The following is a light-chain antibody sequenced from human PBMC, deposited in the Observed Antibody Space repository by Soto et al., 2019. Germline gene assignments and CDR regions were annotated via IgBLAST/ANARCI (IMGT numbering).Light chain of an antibody. Sequence: DIQMAQSPSSLAASVGDRVTITCRASQGISIYLAWYQQKPGKAPKLLIYTASTLQSGVPSRFSGSGFGTDFTLTISSLQPEDSATYYCQQLNSNPHSFGRGTRLEIK. J-gene: IGKJ5*01. CDR2: TAS. CDR1: QGISIY. CDR3: QQLNSNPHS. V-gene: IGKV1-9*01.